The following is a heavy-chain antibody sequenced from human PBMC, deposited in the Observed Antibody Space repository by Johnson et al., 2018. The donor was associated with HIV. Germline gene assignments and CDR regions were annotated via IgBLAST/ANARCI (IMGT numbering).Heavy chain of an antibody. CDR3: AVSDRDSGTYHGAFDI. V-gene: IGHV3-30*02. CDR2: IRYDGSEK. CDR1: RFTFSSYG. J-gene: IGHJ3*02. D-gene: IGHD1-26*01. Sequence: VQLVESGGGVVQPGGSLRLSCAASRFTFSSYGMHWVRQAPGKGLEWVTFIRYDGSEKYFADSVKGRFTISRDNAKNSLYLQMNSLTVEDTALYYCAVSDRDSGTYHGAFDIWGQGTMVTVSS.